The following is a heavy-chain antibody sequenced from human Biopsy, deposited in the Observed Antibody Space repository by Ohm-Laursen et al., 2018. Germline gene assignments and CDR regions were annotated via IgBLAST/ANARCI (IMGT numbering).Heavy chain of an antibody. V-gene: IGHV3-21*06. J-gene: IGHJ5*02. CDR3: ARGRTHLLPDHDWFDP. CDR2: ISRSVSHI. Sequence: GSLRLSCTASGFSLRNFTINWVRQAPGKGLEWVSSISRSVSHILYAETLKGRFTSSRDNAKNSVYLQMHSLRVEDTGVYYCARGRTHLLPDHDWFDPWGQGTLVTVSS. CDR1: GFSLRNFT. D-gene: IGHD1-14*01.